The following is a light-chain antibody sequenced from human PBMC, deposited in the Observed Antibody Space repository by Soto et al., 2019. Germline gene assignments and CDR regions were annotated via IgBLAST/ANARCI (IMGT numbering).Light chain of an antibody. CDR2: DAS. J-gene: IGKJ2*01. Sequence: IQMTHSPYLLAASVGDRVTITCQATQDIRKYLNWYQQTPGKAPKLLIYDASSLETGVPPRFSGSGSGTYFTFTISSLQPEDLATYYCQQSDDLPYAFGQGTKLEIK. CDR3: QQSDDLPYA. CDR1: QDIRKY. V-gene: IGKV1-33*01.